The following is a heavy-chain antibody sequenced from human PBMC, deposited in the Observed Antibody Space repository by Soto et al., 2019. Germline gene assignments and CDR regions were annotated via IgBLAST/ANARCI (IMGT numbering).Heavy chain of an antibody. CDR3: ARQIVSAYNDH. Sequence: QVQLQESGPGLVKPSETLSLTCTVSGASIDAYYWAWIRQPPGKGLEWIGYIYYSGSTDYNPSLKSRVTISIDASKTQFSLKLTSVTAADTAVYYCARQIVSAYNDHWGQGTLVTVSS. CDR2: IYYSGST. CDR1: GASIDAYY. J-gene: IGHJ5*02. D-gene: IGHD3-22*01. V-gene: IGHV4-59*01.